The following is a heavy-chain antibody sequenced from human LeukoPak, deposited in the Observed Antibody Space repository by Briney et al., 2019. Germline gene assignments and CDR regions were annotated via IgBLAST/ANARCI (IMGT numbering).Heavy chain of an antibody. CDR1: GYTFTGYY. CDR3: ARESWDSGSFVPLDY. V-gene: IGHV1-2*02. CDR2: INPNSGGT. J-gene: IGHJ4*02. D-gene: IGHD1-26*01. Sequence: GASVKVSCKASGYTFTGYYMHWVRQAPGQGLEWMGWINPNSGGTNYAQKFQGRVTMTRDTSISTAYMELSRLRSDDTAVYYCARESWDSGSFVPLDYWGQGTLVTVSS.